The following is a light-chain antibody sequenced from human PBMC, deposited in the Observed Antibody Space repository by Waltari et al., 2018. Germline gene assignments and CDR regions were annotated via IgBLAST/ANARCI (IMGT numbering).Light chain of an antibody. CDR3: VLYMGSGIWV. CDR2: STN. CDR1: SGSVSTSDY. J-gene: IGLJ3*02. Sequence: QTVVTQEPSFSVSPGGTVTLTCGLSSGSVSTSDYPSWYQQTPGHAPRTLIYSTNTRSSGVPDRFSGSILGNKAALTITGAQADDDSDYYCVLYMGSGIWVFGGGTKLTVL. V-gene: IGLV8-61*01.